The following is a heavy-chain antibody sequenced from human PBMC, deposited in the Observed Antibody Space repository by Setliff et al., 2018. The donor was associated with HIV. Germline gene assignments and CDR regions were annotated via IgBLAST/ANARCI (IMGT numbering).Heavy chain of an antibody. Sequence: PSETLSLTCTVSGGSISSDVYYWGWIRQPPGKGLEWIGNIYYSGSAYYSPPLKSRVTMSVDTSKNQFSLKLSAVTAADTSVYYCARAYYDFWSGKKRDDYYYYYMDVWGKGTTVTVSS. D-gene: IGHD3-3*01. CDR1: GGSISSDVYY. CDR2: IYYSGSA. V-gene: IGHV4-39*01. J-gene: IGHJ6*03. CDR3: ARAYYDFWSGKKRDDYYYYYMDV.